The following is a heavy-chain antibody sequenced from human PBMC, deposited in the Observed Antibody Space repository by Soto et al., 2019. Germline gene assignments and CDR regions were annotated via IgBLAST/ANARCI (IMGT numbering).Heavy chain of an antibody. CDR2: IYYTEGT. CDR3: VSAAKWEILFDY. CDR1: GGSISSSNYY. J-gene: IGHJ4*02. D-gene: IGHD1-26*01. Sequence: PSETLSLTCTVSGGSISSSNYYWAWIRQPPGKGLEWIGNIYYTEGTYYNPSLKSRVTISVDTSKNQLSLKLFSVTAADTAVYYCVSAAKWEILFDYWGQGTLVTVSS. V-gene: IGHV4-39*01.